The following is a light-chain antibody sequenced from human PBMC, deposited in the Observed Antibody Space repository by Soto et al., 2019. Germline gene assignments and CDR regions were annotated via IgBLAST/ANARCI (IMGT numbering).Light chain of an antibody. V-gene: IGKV3-20*01. CDR2: GAS. CDR3: QQYGSSPGT. CDR1: QSVSSSY. J-gene: IGKJ2*01. Sequence: EIVLTQSPGTLSLSPGERATLSCRASQSVSSSYLAWYQQKPAQAPRLLIYGASSRASGIPDRFSGSGSGTDFTLTISRLEPEDVAVYYCQQYGSSPGTFGQGTKREIK.